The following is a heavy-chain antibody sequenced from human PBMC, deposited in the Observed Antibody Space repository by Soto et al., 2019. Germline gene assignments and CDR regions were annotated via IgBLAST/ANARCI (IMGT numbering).Heavy chain of an antibody. V-gene: IGHV1-69*13. CDR3: ARDSDTAMAKRYYYYGMDV. CDR1: GGTFSSYA. D-gene: IGHD5-18*01. J-gene: IGHJ6*02. Sequence: SVKVSCKASGGTFSSYAISWVRQAPGQGLEWMGGIIPVFGTANYAQKFQGRVTITADESTSTAYMELSSLRSEDTAVYYCARDSDTAMAKRYYYYGMDVWGQGTTVTVSS. CDR2: IIPVFGTA.